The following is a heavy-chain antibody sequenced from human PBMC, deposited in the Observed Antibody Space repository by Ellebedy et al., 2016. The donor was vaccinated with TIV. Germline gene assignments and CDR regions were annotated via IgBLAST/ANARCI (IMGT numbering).Heavy chain of an antibody. CDR2: MSPNSGNT. J-gene: IGHJ4*02. CDR3: GRGVDRGIDY. D-gene: IGHD3-16*01. CDR1: GYTFTSYD. Sequence: AASVKVSCKASGYTFTSYDINWVRQATGQGPEWMGWMSPNSGNTGYAQKFQGRVTMTRDTSIRTAYMELNSPRPDDTAVYYCGRGVDRGIDYWGQGTLVTVSS. V-gene: IGHV1-8*01.